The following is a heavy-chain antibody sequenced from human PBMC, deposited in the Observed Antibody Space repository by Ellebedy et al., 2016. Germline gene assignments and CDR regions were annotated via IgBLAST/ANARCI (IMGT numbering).Heavy chain of an antibody. CDR3: ASGLLWFGELLERYYYMDV. V-gene: IGHV1-69*13. Sequence: SVKVSXXASGGTFSSYAISWVRQAPGQGLEWMGGIIPIFGTANYAQKFQGRVTITADESTSTAYMELSSLRSEDTAVYYCASGLLWFGELLERYYYMDVWGKGTTVTVSS. D-gene: IGHD3-10*01. CDR2: IIPIFGTA. CDR1: GGTFSSYA. J-gene: IGHJ6*03.